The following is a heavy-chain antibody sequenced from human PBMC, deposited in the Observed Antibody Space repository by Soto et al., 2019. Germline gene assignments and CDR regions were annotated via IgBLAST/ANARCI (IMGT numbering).Heavy chain of an antibody. D-gene: IGHD5-12*01. J-gene: IGHJ6*02. V-gene: IGHV1-69*01. CDR3: ARGGGYSGYDYYYYGMDV. Sequence: GASVKAYCKASGGTFSSYAISWVRQAPGQGLEWMGGIIPIFGTANYAQKFQGRVTITADESTSTAYMELSRLRSEDTAVYYCARGGGYSGYDYYYYGMDVWGHGTTVTVSS. CDR2: IIPIFGTA. CDR1: GGTFSSYA.